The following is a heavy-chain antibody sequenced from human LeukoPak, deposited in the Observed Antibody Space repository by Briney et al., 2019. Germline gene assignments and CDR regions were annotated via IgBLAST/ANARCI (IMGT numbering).Heavy chain of an antibody. D-gene: IGHD5/OR15-5a*01. CDR3: ARVPSVAPYMDV. V-gene: IGHV1-2*02. CDR2: MNPNSGGT. J-gene: IGHJ6*03. CDR1: GYTFTSYD. Sequence: ASVKVSCKASGYTFTSYDINWVRQATGQGLEWMGWMNPNSGGTNYAQKFQGRVTMTRDTSISTAYMELSRLRSDDTAVYYCARVPSVAPYMDVWGKGTTVTISS.